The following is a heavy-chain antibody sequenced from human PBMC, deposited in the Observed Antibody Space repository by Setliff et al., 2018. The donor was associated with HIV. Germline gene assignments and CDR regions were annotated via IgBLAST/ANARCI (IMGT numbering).Heavy chain of an antibody. Sequence: PSETLSLTCAVYGGSFSGYYWTWIRQPPGKGLEWIGDINHSGKTNYNRSLKSRVTISLDTSKHRFSLRLTSVTAADTAVYYCAREGGTGRSSWYGAYWYDPWGQGTLVTVPQ. CDR3: AREGGTGRSSWYGAYWYDP. CDR1: GGSFSGYY. D-gene: IGHD6-13*01. V-gene: IGHV4-34*01. J-gene: IGHJ5*02. CDR2: INHSGKT.